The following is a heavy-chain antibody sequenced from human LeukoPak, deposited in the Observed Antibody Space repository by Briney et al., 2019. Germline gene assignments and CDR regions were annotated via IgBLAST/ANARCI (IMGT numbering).Heavy chain of an antibody. CDR2: INDDSTDI. Sequence: PGGSLRLSCAASGFPFSPYAMNWVRQAPGKGLEWVSYINDDSTDIHYADSVKGRFSISRDSARNTLYLQLSSLRAEDTAVYYCARDTFQPGLIDSWGQGTLVTVSS. V-gene: IGHV3-21*05. CDR3: ARDTFQPGLIDS. CDR1: GFPFSPYA. J-gene: IGHJ4*02. D-gene: IGHD2-2*01.